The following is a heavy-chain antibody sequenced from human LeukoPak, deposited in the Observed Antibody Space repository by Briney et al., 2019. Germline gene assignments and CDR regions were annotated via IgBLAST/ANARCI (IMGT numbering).Heavy chain of an antibody. Sequence: GRSLRLSCAASGFTFSSYGMHWVRQAPGKGLEWVAVISYDGSNKYYADSVKGRFTISRDNSKNTLYLQMNSLRAEDTAVYYCAKDRPRYQLLCPGIFDYWGQGTLVTVSS. V-gene: IGHV3-30*18. CDR1: GFTFSSYG. CDR3: AKDRPRYQLLCPGIFDY. D-gene: IGHD2-2*01. J-gene: IGHJ4*02. CDR2: ISYDGSNK.